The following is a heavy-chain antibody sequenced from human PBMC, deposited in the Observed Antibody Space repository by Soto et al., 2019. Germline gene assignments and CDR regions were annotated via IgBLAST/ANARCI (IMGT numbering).Heavy chain of an antibody. Sequence: SETLSLTCAVYGGSFSGYYWSWIRQPPGKGLEWLGEINHSGSTNYNPSLKSRVTISVDTSKNQFSLKLSSVTAADTAVYYCARGYCSSTSCYARGHYYGMDVWGQGTTVTVSS. CDR1: GGSFSGYY. V-gene: IGHV4-34*01. CDR3: ARGYCSSTSCYARGHYYGMDV. J-gene: IGHJ6*02. D-gene: IGHD2-2*01. CDR2: INHSGST.